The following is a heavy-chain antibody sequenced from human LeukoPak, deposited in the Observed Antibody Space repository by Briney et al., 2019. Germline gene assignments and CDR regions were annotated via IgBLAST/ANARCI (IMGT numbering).Heavy chain of an antibody. J-gene: IGHJ4*02. CDR1: GXTFSTYA. V-gene: IGHV3-23*01. D-gene: IGHD3-22*01. CDR3: AKDPIGSGYWFDY. CDR2: ISGSGGST. Sequence: GGSLRLSCAATGXTFSTYAMSWVRQAPGRGLEWVSSISGSGGSTYYADSVKGRFTISRDNSKNTLYLQMNSLRADDTAVYYCAKDPIGSGYWFDYWGQGTLVTVSS.